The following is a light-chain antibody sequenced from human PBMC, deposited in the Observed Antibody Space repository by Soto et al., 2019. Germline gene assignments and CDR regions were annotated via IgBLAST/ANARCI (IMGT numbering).Light chain of an antibody. J-gene: IGLJ2*01. CDR1: SSDVGGYNY. Sequence: QSVLTQPPSASGSPGQSVTISCTGTSSDVGGYNYVSWYQQHPGKAPKLMIYEVSKRPSGVPDRFSGSKSGTTASLTVSGLQAEDEADYYCSSYAGSNNVGFGGGTKLTVL. V-gene: IGLV2-8*01. CDR2: EVS. CDR3: SSYAGSNNVG.